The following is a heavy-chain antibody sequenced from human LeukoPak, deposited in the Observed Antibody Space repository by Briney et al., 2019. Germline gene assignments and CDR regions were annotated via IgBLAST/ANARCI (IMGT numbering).Heavy chain of an antibody. CDR2: MNPNSGNT. Sequence: ASVKVSCKASGYTFTSYDINWVRQATGQGLEWMGWMNPNSGNTGYAQKFQGRVTMTRNTSISTAYMELSSLRSEDTAVYYCARGKKDGYNLYYYMDVWGKGTTVTVSS. CDR1: GYTFTSYD. V-gene: IGHV1-8*01. J-gene: IGHJ6*03. D-gene: IGHD5-24*01. CDR3: ARGKKDGYNLYYYMDV.